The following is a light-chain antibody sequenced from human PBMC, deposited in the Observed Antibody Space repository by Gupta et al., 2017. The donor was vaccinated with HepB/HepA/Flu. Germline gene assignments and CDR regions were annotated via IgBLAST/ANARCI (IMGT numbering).Light chain of an antibody. CDR2: GAS. CDR1: QSVSSSN. V-gene: IGKV3-20*01. CDR3: QQYGSSPTT. Sequence: EIALTQSPGTLSLSPGERATLSCRASQSVSSSNLAWYQQKPGQDPRLLIYGASSRATGIPDRFSGSGSGTDFTLTISRLEPEDFAVYYCQQYGSSPTTFGQGTKVEIK. J-gene: IGKJ1*01.